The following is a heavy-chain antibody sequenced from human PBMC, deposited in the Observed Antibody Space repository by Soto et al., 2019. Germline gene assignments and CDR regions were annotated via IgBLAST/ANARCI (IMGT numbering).Heavy chain of an antibody. CDR3: ARIHSGYDYHDAFDI. CDR2: ISSSSSYI. D-gene: IGHD5-12*01. V-gene: IGHV3-21*01. J-gene: IGHJ3*02. CDR1: GFTFSSYS. Sequence: GSLRLSCAASGFTFSSYSMNWVRQAPGKGLEWVSSISSSSSYIYYADSVKGRFTITRDNAKNSLYLQMNSLRAEDTAVYYCARIHSGYDYHDAFDIWGQGTMVTVSS.